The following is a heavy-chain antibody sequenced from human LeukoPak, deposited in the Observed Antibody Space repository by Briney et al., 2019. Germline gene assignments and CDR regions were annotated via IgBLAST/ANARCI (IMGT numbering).Heavy chain of an antibody. CDR1: GGSISSSTNH. V-gene: IGHV4-39*06. J-gene: IGHJ5*02. Sequence: KPSETLCLTCTVSGGSISSSTNHWGWIRPPPGKGRDWIGSINYGGRTYYNPSLKSRVTISVDTSKNQFALKLSSVTAAYAAVHYCARGRGTMIVVAISNWFDPWGQGTLVTVSS. CDR3: ARGRGTMIVVAISNWFDP. D-gene: IGHD3-22*01. CDR2: INYGGRT.